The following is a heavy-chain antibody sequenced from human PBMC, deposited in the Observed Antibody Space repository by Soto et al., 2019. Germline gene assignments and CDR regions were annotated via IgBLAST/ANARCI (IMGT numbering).Heavy chain of an antibody. D-gene: IGHD3-22*01. J-gene: IGHJ4*02. V-gene: IGHV3-23*01. CDR3: AKDAPGSGWLSDY. Sequence: EVQLLESGGGLVQPGGSLRLSCAASGFTFSIYAMSWVRQAPGKGLEWVSTISGNGGTSYADFVRGRFTISRDNSKNTLYLKMNSLRVDDTAVYYCAKDAPGSGWLSDYWGKGTLVTVSS. CDR1: GFTFSIYA. CDR2: ISGNGGT.